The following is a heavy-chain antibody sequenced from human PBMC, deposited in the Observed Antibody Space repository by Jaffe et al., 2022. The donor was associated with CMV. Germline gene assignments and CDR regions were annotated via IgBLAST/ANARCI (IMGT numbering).Heavy chain of an antibody. CDR1: GFTLSHYR. V-gene: IGHV3-48*02. CDR3: ARDLLVDYCNSVSCGTEGAEAFDI. J-gene: IGHJ3*02. D-gene: IGHD2-2*01. Sequence: EVQLVESGGGLVQPGGSLRLSCAASGFTLSHYRMSWVRQAPGKGLEWIAYISSGTPTVNYADSVKGRFTISRDDASRSLSLQMDSLRDEDTAVYSCARDLLVDYCNSVSCGTEGAEAFDIWGQGTMVTVSS. CDR2: ISSGTPTV.